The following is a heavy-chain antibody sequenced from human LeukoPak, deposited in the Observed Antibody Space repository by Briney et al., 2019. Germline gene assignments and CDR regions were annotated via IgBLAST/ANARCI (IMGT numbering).Heavy chain of an antibody. V-gene: IGHV3-30*02. CDR2: IRYDGNNK. Sequence: PGGFLRLSCAASGFTFSSYGMNWVRQAPGKGLDWVAFIRYDGNNKLYADSVKGRFTISRDNSKNTLYLHINSLRAEDTAVYYCVKDNPLDYWGQGTLVIVSS. CDR1: GFTFSSYG. D-gene: IGHD1-14*01. J-gene: IGHJ4*02. CDR3: VKDNPLDY.